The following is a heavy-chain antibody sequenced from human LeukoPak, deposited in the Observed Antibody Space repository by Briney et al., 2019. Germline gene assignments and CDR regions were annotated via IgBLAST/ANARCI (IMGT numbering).Heavy chain of an antibody. CDR1: GGSFSGYY. V-gene: IGHV4-34*01. CDR2: INHSGST. Sequence: SETLSLTCAVYGGSFSGYYWSWIRQPPGKGLEWIGEINHSGSTNYNPSLKSRVTISVDTSKNQLSLKLSSVTAADTAVYYCARDSFSSGWGPFDYWGQGTLVTVSS. CDR3: ARDSFSSGWGPFDY. D-gene: IGHD6-19*01. J-gene: IGHJ4*02.